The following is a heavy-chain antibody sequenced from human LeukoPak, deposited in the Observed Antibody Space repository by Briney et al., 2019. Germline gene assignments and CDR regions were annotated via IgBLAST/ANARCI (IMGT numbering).Heavy chain of an antibody. Sequence: PSETLSLTCPVSGAAIASNYWAWIRQPPGKGMESIGYIYYTGATNYNPSLKSRVTISVNTSKHQFSLRLSSVTAADTAVYFWAKYGNSGWVIDYWGQGHLVTVSS. CDR1: GAAIASNY. V-gene: IGHV4-59*08. J-gene: IGHJ4*02. CDR3: AKYGNSGWVIDY. D-gene: IGHD6-19*01. CDR2: IYYTGAT.